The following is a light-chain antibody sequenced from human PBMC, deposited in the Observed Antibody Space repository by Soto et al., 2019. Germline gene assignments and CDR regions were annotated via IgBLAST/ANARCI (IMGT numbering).Light chain of an antibody. Sequence: EILVTQSPATLSVSPGERATLSCRASQSVSSNLAWYMQKPGQAPRLLIYGASTRATGIPARFSGSGSGTEFTPTISSLHSDYFVLYCCQQYNNWPLTFGGGTKVEIK. CDR3: QQYNNWPLT. CDR2: GAS. CDR1: QSVSSN. J-gene: IGKJ4*01. V-gene: IGKV3-15*01.